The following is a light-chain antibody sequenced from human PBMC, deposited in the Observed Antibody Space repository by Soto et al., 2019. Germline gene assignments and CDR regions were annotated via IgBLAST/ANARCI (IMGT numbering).Light chain of an antibody. CDR2: EVS. V-gene: IGLV2-14*01. CDR1: SSDIGGYNH. CDR3: SSYTTSSTVA. Sequence: QSALTQSASVSGSPGQSITISCTGTSSDIGGYNHVSWYQQHPDKAPKLMIFEVSNRPSGVSNRFSGSKSGNTASLTISGLLPEDEADYYCSSYTTSSTVAFGGGTKLTVL. J-gene: IGLJ2*01.